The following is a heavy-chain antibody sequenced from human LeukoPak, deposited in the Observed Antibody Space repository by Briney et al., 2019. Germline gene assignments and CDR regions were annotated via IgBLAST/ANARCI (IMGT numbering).Heavy chain of an antibody. CDR1: GGSISSYY. J-gene: IGHJ6*02. Sequence: SETLSLTCTVSGGSISSYYWSWIRQPPGKGLVWIGYIYNSGSTKYNPSLKSRATISVDTSKNQFSLNLSSVTAADTAMYYCARHTVAAAGYGMDVWGQGTTVTVSS. D-gene: IGHD6-13*01. CDR3: ARHTVAAAGYGMDV. V-gene: IGHV4-59*08. CDR2: IYNSGST.